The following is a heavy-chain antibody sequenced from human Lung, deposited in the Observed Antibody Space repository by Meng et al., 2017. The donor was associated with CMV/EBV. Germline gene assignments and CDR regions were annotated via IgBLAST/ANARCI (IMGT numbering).Heavy chain of an antibody. CDR2: IYYSGST. V-gene: IGHV4-61*01. J-gene: IGHJ4*02. D-gene: IGHD2-2*01. CDR1: GGSVSSGSYY. CDR3: ARDPRLCSSTSCYGY. Sequence: SETLSLTFTVSGGSVSSGSYYWSWIRQPPGKGLEWIGYIYYSGSTNYNPSLKSRVTISVDTSKNQFSLKLSSVTAADTAVYYCARDPRLCSSTSCYGYWGQGTLVTVSS.